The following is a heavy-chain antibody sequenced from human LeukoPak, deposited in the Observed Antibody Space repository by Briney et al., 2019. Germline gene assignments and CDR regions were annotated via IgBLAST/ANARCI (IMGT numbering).Heavy chain of an antibody. CDR1: GFIFSNYA. V-gene: IGHV3-23*01. D-gene: IGHD3-9*01. Sequence: GASLRLSCAASGFIFSNYAMSWVRQAPGKGLEWVSAITGSGGSTYYADSVKGRFTISRDNSKNTLYLQMNSLRAEDTAVYYCAKWGYYDVLTDYYVRDFWPQGTLV. CDR2: ITGSGGST. J-gene: IGHJ4*02. CDR3: AKWGYYDVLTDYYVRDF.